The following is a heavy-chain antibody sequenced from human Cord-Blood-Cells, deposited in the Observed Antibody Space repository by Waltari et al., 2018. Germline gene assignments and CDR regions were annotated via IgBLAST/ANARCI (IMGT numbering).Heavy chain of an antibody. J-gene: IGHJ4*02. CDR3: AADGGAYDSSGYYFDY. Sequence: QMQLVQSGPEVKKPGTSVKVSCKASGFTFTSSAVQWVRQACTQRLEWIGWIVVGSGNTNYAQKFQERVTITRDMSTSTAYMELSSLRSEDTAVYYCAADGGAYDSSGYYFDYWGQGTLVTVSS. CDR1: GFTFTSSA. D-gene: IGHD3-22*01. CDR2: IVVGSGNT. V-gene: IGHV1-58*01.